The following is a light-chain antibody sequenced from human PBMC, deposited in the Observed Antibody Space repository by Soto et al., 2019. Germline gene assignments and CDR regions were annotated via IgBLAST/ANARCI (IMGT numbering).Light chain of an antibody. J-gene: IGKJ2*01. CDR1: QSVSSN. CDR3: QQYTNWLSYT. CDR2: GAS. Sequence: EIVMTQSPATLSVSPGERATLSCRASQSVSSNLAWYQQKPGQAPRLLIYGASPRDTGIPARFSGSGSGTEFTLTISSLQSEDFAVYYCQQYTNWLSYTFGQGTKLEIK. V-gene: IGKV3-15*01.